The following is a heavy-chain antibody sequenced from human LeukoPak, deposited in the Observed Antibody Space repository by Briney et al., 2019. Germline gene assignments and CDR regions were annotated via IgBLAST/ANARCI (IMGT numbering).Heavy chain of an antibody. CDR3: ARGVEYSSSSGLGY. D-gene: IGHD6-6*01. J-gene: IGHJ4*02. CDR2: IYYSGST. V-gene: IGHV4-59*01. CDR1: GGSISSYY. Sequence: KFSETLPLTCTVSGGSISSYYWSWIRQPPGKGLEWIGYIYYSGSTNYNPSLKSRVTISVDTSKNQFSLKLSSVTAADTALYYCARGVEYSSSSGLGYWGQGTVVTVSS.